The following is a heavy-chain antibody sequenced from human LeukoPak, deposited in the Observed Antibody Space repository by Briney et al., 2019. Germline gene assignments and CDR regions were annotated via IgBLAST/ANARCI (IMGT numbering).Heavy chain of an antibody. Sequence: GGSLRLSCAASGFTFSSYAMNWVRQAPGKGLEWVSYISGSNSPIYYADSVKGRFTISRDNAKNSLYLQMNSLRAEDTAVYYCARDDCSSTSCYRHGMDVWGQGTTVTVSS. CDR3: ARDDCSSTSCYRHGMDV. J-gene: IGHJ6*02. CDR1: GFTFSSYA. CDR2: ISGSNSPI. D-gene: IGHD2-2*02. V-gene: IGHV3-21*05.